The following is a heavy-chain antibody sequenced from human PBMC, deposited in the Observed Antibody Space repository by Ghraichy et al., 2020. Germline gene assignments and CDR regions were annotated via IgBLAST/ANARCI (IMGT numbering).Heavy chain of an antibody. CDR2: INPSGGST. D-gene: IGHD3-10*01. Sequence: ASVKVSCKASGYTFTSYYMHWVRQAPGQGLEWMGIINPSGGSTSYAQKFQGRVTMTRDTSTSTVYMELSSLRSEDTAVYYCASDLITMVRGVTYGMDVWGQGATATVSS. CDR3: ASDLITMVRGVTYGMDV. J-gene: IGHJ6*02. V-gene: IGHV1-46*01. CDR1: GYTFTSYY.